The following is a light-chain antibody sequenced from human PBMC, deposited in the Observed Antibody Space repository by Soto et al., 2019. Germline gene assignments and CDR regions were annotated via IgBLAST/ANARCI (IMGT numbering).Light chain of an antibody. CDR1: QDISNY. CDR3: QQYDNLP. J-gene: IGKJ4*01. CDR2: DAS. V-gene: IGKV1-33*01. Sequence: DIQMTQSPSSLSASVGDRVTISCQASQDISNYLNWYQRKPGKAPKVLIYDASHLETGVPSRFSGSGSGTDFTFTISSLQPEDIATYYCQQYDNLPFGGGTKVEI.